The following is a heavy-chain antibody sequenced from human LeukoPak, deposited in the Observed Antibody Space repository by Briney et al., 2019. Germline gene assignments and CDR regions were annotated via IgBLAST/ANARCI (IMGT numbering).Heavy chain of an antibody. CDR2: MNPNSGNT. D-gene: IGHD3-10*01. Sequence: ASVKVSCKASGYTFTSYDINWVRQAPGQGLEWMGWMNPNSGNTGYAQKFQGRVTITRNTSISTAYMELSSLRSEDTAVYYCAREEDYYGSGSYYIYYGMDVWGQGTTVTVSS. CDR1: GYTFTSYD. CDR3: AREEDYYGSGSYYIYYGMDV. V-gene: IGHV1-8*03. J-gene: IGHJ6*02.